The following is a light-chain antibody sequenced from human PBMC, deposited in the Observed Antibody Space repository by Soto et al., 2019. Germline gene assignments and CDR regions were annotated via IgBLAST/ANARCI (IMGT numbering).Light chain of an antibody. V-gene: IGLV1-47*01. CDR2: RND. J-gene: IGLJ1*01. CDR3: AAWDDSLSGPV. Sequence: QSVLTQPPSASGTPGQRVTISCFGSRSNIGSNYVYWYQQLPGTAPKLLIYRNDQRPSGVPDRFSGSKSGTSASLAMSGLRSEDEADYYCAAWDDSLSGPVFGTGTKLTVL. CDR1: RSNIGSNY.